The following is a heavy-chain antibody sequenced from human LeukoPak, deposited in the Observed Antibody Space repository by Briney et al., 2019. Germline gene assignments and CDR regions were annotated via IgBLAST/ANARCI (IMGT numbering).Heavy chain of an antibody. CDR2: RYHDGRR. V-gene: IGHV4-4*02. CDR3: AREKGYLMEVDV. D-gene: IGHD6-13*01. J-gene: IGHJ6*02. Sequence: SETPSLTCAVSGDSIRSDSWWIWVRQAPGKGLEWIGERYHDGRRTYNPSLKSRVSISLDESENQFSLELTSVTAADTAVYFCAREKGYLMEVDVWGQGTTVTVSS. CDR1: GDSIRSDSW.